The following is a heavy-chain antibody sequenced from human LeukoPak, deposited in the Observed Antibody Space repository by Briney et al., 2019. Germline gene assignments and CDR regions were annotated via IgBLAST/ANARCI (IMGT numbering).Heavy chain of an antibody. CDR2: ISAYNGNT. D-gene: IGHD3-9*01. V-gene: IGHV1-18*01. CDR3: ARSYYDILTGYFQH. CDR1: GYTFTSYG. Sequence: ASVKVSCKASGYTFTSYGISWVRQAPGHGLEWMGWISAYNGNTNYAQKLQGRVTMTTDTSTSTAYMELRSLRSDDTAVYYCARSYYDILTGYFQHWGQGTLVTVSS. J-gene: IGHJ1*01.